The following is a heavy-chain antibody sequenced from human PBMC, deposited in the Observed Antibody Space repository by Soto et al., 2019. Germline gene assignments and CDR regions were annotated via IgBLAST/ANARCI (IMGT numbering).Heavy chain of an antibody. CDR2: IYHSGST. J-gene: IGHJ4*02. D-gene: IGHD7-27*01. V-gene: IGHV4-59*01. Sequence: WETLSLTCTVSGASISSSYWSWIRRPPGKGLEWIGYIYHSGSTKYNPSLKSRVTISVDTSKNQFSVKLSSVTAADTAVYYCARVWGLDYIDSWGQGTRVTVSS. CDR1: GASISSSY. CDR3: ARVWGLDYIDS.